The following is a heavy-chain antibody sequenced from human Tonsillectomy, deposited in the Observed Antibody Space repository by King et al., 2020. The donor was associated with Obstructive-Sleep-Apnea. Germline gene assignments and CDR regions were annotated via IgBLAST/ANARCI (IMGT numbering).Heavy chain of an antibody. Sequence: VQLVESGGGLVKPGGSLRLSCAASGFTFSSNSMNWVRQAPGKGLEWVSSISSSSSYIYYVDSVKGRFTISRDNAKNSLYLQMNSLRAEDTAVYYCARVSGDYQKGYYFDYWGQGTLVTVSS. V-gene: IGHV3-21*01. CDR3: ARVSGDYQKGYYFDY. J-gene: IGHJ4*02. CDR2: ISSSSSYI. D-gene: IGHD2-21*02. CDR1: GFTFSSNS.